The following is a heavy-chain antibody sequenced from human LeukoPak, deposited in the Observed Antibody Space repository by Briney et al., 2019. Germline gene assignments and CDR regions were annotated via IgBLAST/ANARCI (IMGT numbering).Heavy chain of an antibody. CDR1: GFTFSSYS. CDR2: ISSSSSYI. CDR3: AKVGNWNDVYYYMDV. J-gene: IGHJ6*03. Sequence: GGSLRLSCAASGFTFSSYSMNWVRQAPGKGLEWVSSISSSSSYIYYADSVKGRFTISRDNAKNTLYLQMNTLRADDTAVYYCAKVGNWNDVYYYMDVWGKGTTVTISS. D-gene: IGHD1-1*01. V-gene: IGHV3-21*01.